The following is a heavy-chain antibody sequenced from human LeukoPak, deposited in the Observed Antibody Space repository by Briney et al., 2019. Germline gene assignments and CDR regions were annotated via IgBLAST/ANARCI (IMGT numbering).Heavy chain of an antibody. Sequence: RPSETLSLTCTVSGGSISSGDYYWSWIRQPPGKGLEWIGYIYYSGTTYYNPSLKSRVTISVDTSKNQFSLKLTSVTAADTAVYYCARGPYSSGSYYWGQGTLVTVSS. CDR2: IYYSGTT. CDR1: GGSISSGDYY. D-gene: IGHD3-10*01. V-gene: IGHV4-30-4*01. J-gene: IGHJ4*02. CDR3: ARGPYSSGSYY.